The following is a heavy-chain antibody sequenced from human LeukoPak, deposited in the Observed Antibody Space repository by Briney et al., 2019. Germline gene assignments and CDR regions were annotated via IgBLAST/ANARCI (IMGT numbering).Heavy chain of an antibody. J-gene: IGHJ6*02. CDR1: GFTFSSYS. CDR2: ISSSSSYI. D-gene: IGHD4-11*01. Sequence: PGGSLRLSCAASGFTFSSYSMNRVRQAPGKGLEWVSSISSSSSYIYYADSVKGRFTISRDNAKNSLYLQMNSLRAEDTAVYYCARDLQTDYYYYYGMDVWGQGTTVTVSS. CDR3: ARDLQTDYYYYYGMDV. V-gene: IGHV3-21*01.